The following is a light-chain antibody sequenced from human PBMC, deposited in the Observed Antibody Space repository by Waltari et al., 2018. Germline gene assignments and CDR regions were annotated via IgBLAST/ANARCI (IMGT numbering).Light chain of an antibody. CDR2: GAS. Sequence: DIQMTQSPSSLSASVGDRVIITCRASQDINTDLAWFHQKSGKATKSLIYGASNLQSGVPSKFSGSGSGTDFTLTISSLQPEDFATYYCLQYKNYPRTFGQGTKVEIK. J-gene: IGKJ1*01. CDR1: QDINTD. V-gene: IGKV1-16*02. CDR3: LQYKNYPRT.